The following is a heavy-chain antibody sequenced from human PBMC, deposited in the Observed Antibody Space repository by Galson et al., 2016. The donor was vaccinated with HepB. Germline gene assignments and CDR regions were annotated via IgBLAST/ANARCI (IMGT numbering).Heavy chain of an antibody. Sequence: PALVKPTQTLTLTCTFSGFSLSTSGMRVSWIRQPPGKALEWLARIDWDDDKFYSTSLKTRLTISKDTSKNQVVLTMTNMDPVDTATYYCARIPGGDQGPQYGMDVWGQGTTVTVSS. CDR1: GFSLSTSGMR. CDR3: ARIPGGDQGPQYGMDV. V-gene: IGHV2-70*04. J-gene: IGHJ6*02. CDR2: IDWDDDK. D-gene: IGHD2-2*01.